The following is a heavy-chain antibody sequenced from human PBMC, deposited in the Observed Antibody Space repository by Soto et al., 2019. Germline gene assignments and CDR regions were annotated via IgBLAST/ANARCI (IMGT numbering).Heavy chain of an antibody. Sequence: SETLSLTCTVSGGSISSYYWSWIRQPPGKGLEWIGYIYYSGSTNYNPSLKSRVTIPVYTSKNQFSLKLSSVTAADTAVYYCARHCSGGSCFDPWGQGTLVTVSS. D-gene: IGHD2-15*01. V-gene: IGHV4-59*08. CDR1: GGSISSYY. CDR2: IYYSGST. CDR3: ARHCSGGSCFDP. J-gene: IGHJ5*02.